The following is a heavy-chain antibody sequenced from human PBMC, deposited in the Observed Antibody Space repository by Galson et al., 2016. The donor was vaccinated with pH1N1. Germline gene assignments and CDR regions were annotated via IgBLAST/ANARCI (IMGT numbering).Heavy chain of an antibody. D-gene: IGHD2-21*01. CDR1: GGSVSSGSYY. J-gene: IGHJ2*01. CDR3: AREMGVLDESITYFDL. V-gene: IGHV4-61*01. CDR2: IYYSGST. Sequence: TLSLTCTVSGGSVSSGSYYWSWIRPPPGKGLEWIGYIYYSGSTNYNPSLKSRVTISVDTSKNQFSLKLSSVTAADTAVYYCAREMGVLDESITYFDLWGRGTLVTVSS.